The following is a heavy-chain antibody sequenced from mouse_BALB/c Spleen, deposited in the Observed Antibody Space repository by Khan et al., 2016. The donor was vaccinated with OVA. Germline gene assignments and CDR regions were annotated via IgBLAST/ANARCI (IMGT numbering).Heavy chain of an antibody. CDR1: GFTFSGFA. V-gene: IGHV5-9-3*01. CDR3: ASSLVDYHAMDY. J-gene: IGHJ4*01. CDR2: ISTGGHYT. D-gene: IGHD1-1*02. Sequence: EVQLVESGGGLVKPGGSLKLSCSASGFTFSGFAMSWVRQTPEKRLECVATISTGGHYTFYPDSVKGRFTISRDNAKNTLYLQMSSLRSEDTAMECCASSLVDYHAMDYWGQGTSVTVSS.